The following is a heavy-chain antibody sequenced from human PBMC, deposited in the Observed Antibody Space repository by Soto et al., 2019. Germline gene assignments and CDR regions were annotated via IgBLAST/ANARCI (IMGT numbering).Heavy chain of an antibody. CDR2: ISGSGGST. Sequence: GGSLRLSCAASGFTFSSYAMSWVRQAPGKGLEWVSAISGSGGSTYYADSVKGRFTISRDNSKNKLYLQMNSLRAEDTAVYYSAKDTVRGMVGPYDFWSGYETLNWFDPWGQGTLVTVSS. D-gene: IGHD3-3*01. J-gene: IGHJ5*02. CDR3: AKDTVRGMVGPYDFWSGYETLNWFDP. CDR1: GFTFSSYA. V-gene: IGHV3-23*01.